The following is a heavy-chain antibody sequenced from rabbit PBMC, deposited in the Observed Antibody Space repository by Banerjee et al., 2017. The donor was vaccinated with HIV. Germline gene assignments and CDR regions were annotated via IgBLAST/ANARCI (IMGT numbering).Heavy chain of an antibody. CDR2: IYASYGST. CDR1: GFSFSSSYY. V-gene: IGHV1S40*01. J-gene: IGHJ4*01. Sequence: QSLEESGGDLVKPGASLTLTCTASGFSFSSSYYMCWVRQAPGKGLEWIACIYASYGSTYYASWAKGRFTISKTSSTTVTLQMTSLTAADTATYFCARAIGVTYGSYGSFNLWGPGTLVTVS. CDR3: ARAIGVTYGSYGSFNL. D-gene: IGHD5-1*01.